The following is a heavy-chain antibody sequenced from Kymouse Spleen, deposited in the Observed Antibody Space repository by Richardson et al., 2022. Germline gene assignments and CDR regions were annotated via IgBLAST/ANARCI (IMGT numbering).Heavy chain of an antibody. V-gene: IGHV3-15*01. D-gene: IGHD1-7*01. CDR1: GFTFSNAW. CDR2: IKSKTDGGTT. CDR3: TTDKITGTTNYYYYGMDV. J-gene: IGHJ6*02. Sequence: EVQLVESGGGLVKPGGSLRLSCAASGFTFSNAWMSWVRQAPGKGLEWVGRIKSKTDGGTTDYAAPVKGRFTISRDDSKNTLYLQMNSLKTEDTAVYYCTTDKITGTTNYYYYGMDVWGQGTTVTVSS.